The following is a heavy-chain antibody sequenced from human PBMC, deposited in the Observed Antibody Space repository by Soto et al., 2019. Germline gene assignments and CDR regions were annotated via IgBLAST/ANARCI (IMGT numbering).Heavy chain of an antibody. CDR2: IYSGGSA. Sequence: EVQLVESGGGLVQPGGSLRLSCAAAGFTVSSNYMSWVRQAPGKGLEWVSAIYSGGSAYYADSVRGRFTISRDNSKNTLYLQRNSLRAEDTAVYYCARHGYSYGGGYFGYWGQGTLVTVSS. J-gene: IGHJ4*02. CDR1: GFTVSSNY. D-gene: IGHD5-18*01. V-gene: IGHV3-66*04. CDR3: ARHGYSYGGGYFGY.